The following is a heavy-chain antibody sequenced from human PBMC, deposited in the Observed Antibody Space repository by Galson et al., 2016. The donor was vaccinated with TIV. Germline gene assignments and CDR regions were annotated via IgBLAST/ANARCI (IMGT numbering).Heavy chain of an antibody. CDR1: GGTFSNYA. V-gene: IGHV1-2*02. J-gene: IGHJ4*02. Sequence: SVKVSCKASGGTFSNYAIRWVRQAPGQGLQWMGWINPKDGDTYFAQDFQGRVTMTRDTSFTTAYLEMSRLRSDDTALYYCARDYDLLTGHSSFDCWGQGTVVTVSS. CDR2: INPKDGDT. D-gene: IGHD3-9*01. CDR3: ARDYDLLTGHSSFDC.